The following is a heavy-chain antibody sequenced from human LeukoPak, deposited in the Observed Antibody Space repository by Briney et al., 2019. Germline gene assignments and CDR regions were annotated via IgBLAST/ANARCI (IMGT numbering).Heavy chain of an antibody. CDR3: ARGCKGPYCSSTGLLYYMDV. Sequence: SVKVSCKASGGTFSSYAISWVRQAPGQGLEWMGGIIPIFGTANYAQKFQGRVTITTDESTSTAYMELSSLRSEDTAVYYCARGCKGPYCSSTGLLYYMDVWGKGTTVTVSS. CDR1: GGTFSSYA. J-gene: IGHJ6*03. CDR2: IIPIFGTA. D-gene: IGHD2-2*01. V-gene: IGHV1-69*05.